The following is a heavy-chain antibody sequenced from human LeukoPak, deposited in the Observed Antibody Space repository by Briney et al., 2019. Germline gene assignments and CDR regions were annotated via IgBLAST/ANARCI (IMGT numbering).Heavy chain of an antibody. V-gene: IGHV4-39*07. CDR3: ARGTYYDSYWFDP. D-gene: IGHD3-3*01. CDR2: INHSGST. Sequence: SETLSLTCTVSGGSISSSSYYWSWICQPPGKGLEWIGEINHSGSTNYNPSLKSRVTISVDTSKNQFSLKLSSVTAADTAVYYCARGTYYDSYWFDPWGQGTLVTVSS. CDR1: GGSISSSSYY. J-gene: IGHJ5*02.